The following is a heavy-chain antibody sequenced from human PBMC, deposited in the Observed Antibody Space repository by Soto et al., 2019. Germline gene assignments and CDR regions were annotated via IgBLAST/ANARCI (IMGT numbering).Heavy chain of an antibody. CDR2: IYYSGST. CDR1: GGSISSGGYY. V-gene: IGHV4-31*03. Sequence: PSETLSLTCTVSGGSISSGGYYWSWIRQHPGKGLEWIGYIYYSGSTYYNPSLKSRVTISVDTSKNQFSLKLSSVTAADTAVYYCARDGRIAVAGAVDYWGQGTLVTVSS. J-gene: IGHJ4*02. D-gene: IGHD6-19*01. CDR3: ARDGRIAVAGAVDY.